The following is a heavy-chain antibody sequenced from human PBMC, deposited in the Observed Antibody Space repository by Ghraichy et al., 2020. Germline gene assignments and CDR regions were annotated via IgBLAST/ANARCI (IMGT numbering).Heavy chain of an antibody. CDR1: GGSISSYY. CDR2: IYYSGST. J-gene: IGHJ6*02. V-gene: IGHV4-59*01. D-gene: IGHD6-13*01. CDR3: ARYPRDVAVAGTYYYYAMDV. Sequence: SQTLSLTCTVSGGSISSYYWSWIRQPPGKGLEWIGYIYYSGSTNYNPSLKSRVIISVYTSKNQFSLKLSSVTAADTAVYYCARYPRDVAVAGTYYYYAMDVWGQGTTVTVSS.